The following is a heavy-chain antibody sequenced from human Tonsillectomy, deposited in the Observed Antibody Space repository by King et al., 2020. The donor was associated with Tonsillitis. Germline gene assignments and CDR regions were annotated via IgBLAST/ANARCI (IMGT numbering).Heavy chain of an antibody. CDR2: ISWNSGNI. D-gene: IGHD6-19*01. Sequence: VQLVESGGGLVQPGRSLRLSCAASGFTFDDYAMHWVRQAPGKGLEWVSGISWNSGNIGYADSVKGRFTISRDNAKNSLYLQMNSLRAEDTALYYCAKSTIPMRTVAGTKIGAVAFDIWGQGTMVTVSS. CDR3: AKSTIPMRTVAGTKIGAVAFDI. CDR1: GFTFDDYA. V-gene: IGHV3-9*01. J-gene: IGHJ3*02.